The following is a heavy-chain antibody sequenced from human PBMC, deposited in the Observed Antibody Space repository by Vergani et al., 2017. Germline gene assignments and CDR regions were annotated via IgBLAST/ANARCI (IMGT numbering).Heavy chain of an antibody. CDR1: EYSFGNYW. Sequence: EVELVQSGPEMRKPGESLKISCKGSEYSFGNYWIGWVRQMPGKGLEWMGIIYPADSDTRYSPSFPGLVTISADKSISTAFLQWDSLKASDTALYYCARHTTYTDSWGQGTLVTVSS. CDR3: ARHTTYTDS. J-gene: IGHJ4*02. V-gene: IGHV5-51*01. D-gene: IGHD1-1*01. CDR2: IYPADSDT.